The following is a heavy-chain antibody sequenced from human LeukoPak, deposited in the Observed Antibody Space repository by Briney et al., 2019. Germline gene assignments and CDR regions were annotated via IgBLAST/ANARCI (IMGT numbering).Heavy chain of an antibody. CDR3: ARSDCTTTSCYIKGNWFDP. J-gene: IGHJ5*02. CDR1: GGSTGSGSFF. V-gene: IGHV4-39*01. Sequence: SETLSLTCTVSGGSTGSGSFFWGWIRQPPGKALEWIGSIYFSGSFYYNTSLKSRVTISIDTSKNQFSLKLSSVTAADTAVYYCARSDCTTTSCYIKGNWFDPWGQGILVTVSS. D-gene: IGHD2-2*02. CDR2: IYFSGSF.